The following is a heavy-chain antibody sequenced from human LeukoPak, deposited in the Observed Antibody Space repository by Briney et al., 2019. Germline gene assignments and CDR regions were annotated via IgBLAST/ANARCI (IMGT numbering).Heavy chain of an antibody. V-gene: IGHV4-4*07. CDR2: IYTSGST. D-gene: IGHD2-8*02. CDR3: ARVWDVVYAFDI. CDR1: GGSISSYY. Sequence: SETLSLTCTVSGGSISSYYWSWIRQPAGKGLEWIGRIYTSGSTNYNPSLRSRVTMSVDTSKNQFSLKLSSVTAADAAVYYCARVWDVVYAFDIWGQGTMVTVSS. J-gene: IGHJ3*02.